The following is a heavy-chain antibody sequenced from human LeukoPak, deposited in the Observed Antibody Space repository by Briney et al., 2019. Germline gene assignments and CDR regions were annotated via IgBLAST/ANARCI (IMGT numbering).Heavy chain of an antibody. CDR1: GGTFSSYA. CDR3: ARDLNYYDFWSGYSANNWFDP. CDR2: IIPIFGTA. Sequence: SVKVSCKASGGTFSSYAISWVRQAPGQGLEWMGGIIPIFGTANYAQKFQGRVTMTRDMSTSTVYMELSSLRSEDTAVYYCARDLNYYDFWSGYSANNWFDPWGQGTLVTVSS. V-gene: IGHV1-69*05. J-gene: IGHJ5*02. D-gene: IGHD3-3*01.